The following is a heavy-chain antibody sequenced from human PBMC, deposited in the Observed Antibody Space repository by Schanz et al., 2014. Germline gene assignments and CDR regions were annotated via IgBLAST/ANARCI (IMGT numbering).Heavy chain of an antibody. Sequence: QVQLVQSGAEVKKPGASVRVSCKAPGYSFTTYDVNWVRQATGQGLEWMGWMYPTTGNRGYADNFQGRVSMTRDTTINVAYVEMSCLKVEDTDVYCCAIHYNELDSWGQGTLIAGSS. V-gene: IGHV1-8*01. D-gene: IGHD4-4*01. CDR1: GYSFTTYD. J-gene: IGHJ5*01. CDR3: AIHYNELDS. CDR2: MYPTTGNR.